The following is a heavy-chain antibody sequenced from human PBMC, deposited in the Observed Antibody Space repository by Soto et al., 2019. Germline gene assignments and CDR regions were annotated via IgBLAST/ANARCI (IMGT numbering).Heavy chain of an antibody. CDR2: TSARDGTT. D-gene: IGHD3-16*01. CDR1: GFTFSNHA. V-gene: IGHV3-23*01. CDR3: VKYTVTEDLGES. Sequence: VQLLESGGGLAQPGGSLRLSCVVSGFTFSNHAMGWVRQAPGKGLEWVSTTSARDGTTYYADSVEGRFVISRDNSRDTVDLYMNALRGDDTAVYFCVKYTVTEDLGESWGQGTLVSVSS. J-gene: IGHJ5*02.